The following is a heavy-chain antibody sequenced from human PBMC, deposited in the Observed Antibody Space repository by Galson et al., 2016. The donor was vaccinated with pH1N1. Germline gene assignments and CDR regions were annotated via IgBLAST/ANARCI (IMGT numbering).Heavy chain of an antibody. CDR2: IYDDGSRT. D-gene: IGHD2-15*01. CDR1: GFIFRSHW. CDR3: ARGDRIGYFVDL. V-gene: IGHV3-74*01. J-gene: IGHJ5*02. Sequence: SLRLSCAASGFIFRSHWIHWVRQAPGKGLVWISRIYDDGSRTNYADSVADRFIISRDNAKDTVYLQMTRLTADDTAVYYCARGDRIGYFVDLWGQGTQVTVSS.